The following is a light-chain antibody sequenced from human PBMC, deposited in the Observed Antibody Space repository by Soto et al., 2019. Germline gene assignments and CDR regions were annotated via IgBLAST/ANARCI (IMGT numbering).Light chain of an antibody. V-gene: IGKV3-20*01. J-gene: IGKJ2*01. CDR2: GAS. CDR1: QSVSNSH. Sequence: EIVLTQSPGTLSLSPGERVTLSCRASQSVSNSHLAWHQQKTGQAPRLLIYGASSRATGTPDRFSGSGSGTDFTLTISRLEPEDSAVYYCQQYGSSPYTFGQGTKLEIK. CDR3: QQYGSSPYT.